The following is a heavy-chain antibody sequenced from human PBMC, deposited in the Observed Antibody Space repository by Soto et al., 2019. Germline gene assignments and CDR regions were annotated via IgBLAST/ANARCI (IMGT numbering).Heavy chain of an antibody. Sequence: PGGSLRLSCAASAFTFSNYGMHWVRQAPGKGLEWVAVILYDGSNEYYADSVKGRFTISRDNSKNTLYLQMNSLRAEDTAVYYCARGERITTFGLAPYSLDIWGQGTKGSVAS. CDR3: ARGERITTFGLAPYSLDI. D-gene: IGHD3-3*01. CDR1: AFTFSNYG. V-gene: IGHV3-30*03. CDR2: ILYDGSNE. J-gene: IGHJ3*02.